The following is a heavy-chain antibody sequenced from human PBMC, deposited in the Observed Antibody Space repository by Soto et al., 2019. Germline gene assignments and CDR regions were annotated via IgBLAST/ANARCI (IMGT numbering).Heavy chain of an antibody. CDR1: GYTFTSYD. J-gene: IGHJ5*02. D-gene: IGHD1-1*01. CDR3: ERWNLRQPTKWFDP. V-gene: IGHV1-8*01. CDR2: INPNIFNT. Sequence: ASVKVSCKASGYTFTSYDINWVRQATVQVLELIVWINPNIFNTCYSQKFRGRFTITMNTSIITSYIELIILISDYTAVYYCERWNLRQPTKWFDPWGQGALVTVSS.